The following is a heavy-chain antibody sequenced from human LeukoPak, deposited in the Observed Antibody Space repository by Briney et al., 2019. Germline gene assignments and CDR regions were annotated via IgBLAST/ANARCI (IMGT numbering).Heavy chain of an antibody. D-gene: IGHD6-13*01. J-gene: IGHJ4*02. CDR2: INPSGGST. CDR1: GYTFTSYY. V-gene: IGHV1-46*01. Sequence: ASVKVSCKASGYTFTSYYMHWVRQAPGQGLEWMGIINPSGGSTSYAQKFQGRVTMTRDMSTSTVYMELSSLRSEDTAVYYCAASLGGIAAAADYWGQGTLVTVSS. CDR3: AASLGGIAAAADY.